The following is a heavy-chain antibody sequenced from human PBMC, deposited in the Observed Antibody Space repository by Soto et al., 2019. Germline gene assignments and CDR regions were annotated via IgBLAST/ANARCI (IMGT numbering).Heavy chain of an antibody. CDR2: ISGSGGST. CDR1: GFTFSSYA. V-gene: IGHV3-23*01. CDR3: AKDPRYCSGGSCDDAFDI. Sequence: GGSLRLSCAASGFTFSSYAMSWVRQAPGKGLAWVSAISGSGGSTYYADSVKGRFTISRDNSKNTLYLQMNSLRAEDTAVYYCAKDPRYCSGGSCDDAFDIWGQGTMVTV. J-gene: IGHJ3*02. D-gene: IGHD2-15*01.